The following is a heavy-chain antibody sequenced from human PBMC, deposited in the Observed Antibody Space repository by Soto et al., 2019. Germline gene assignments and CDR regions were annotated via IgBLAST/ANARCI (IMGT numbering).Heavy chain of an antibody. Sequence: ASVKLSCKASGGSFSSYTISWVRQAPRQGLEWMGRIIPILGIANYAQKFQGRVTITADKSTSTAYMELSSLRSEDTAVYYCAREDPISPYSGYEHIFDYWGQGTLVTVSS. CDR2: IIPILGIA. CDR3: AREDPISPYSGYEHIFDY. CDR1: GGSFSSYT. J-gene: IGHJ4*02. D-gene: IGHD5-12*01. V-gene: IGHV1-69*04.